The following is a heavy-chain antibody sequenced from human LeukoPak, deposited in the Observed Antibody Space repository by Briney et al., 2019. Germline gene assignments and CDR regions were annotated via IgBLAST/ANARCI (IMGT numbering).Heavy chain of an antibody. J-gene: IGHJ4*02. CDR1: GFIFSNYN. CDR2: ISTSGSTI. CDR3: ARGVTQWAY. Sequence: GGSLRLSCAASGFIFSNYNMNWVRQAPGKGLEWVSYISTSGSTIYYAGSVKGRFTVSRDNAKNSLYLQMNSLRAEDTAVYYCARGVTQWAYWGQGTLVTVSS. V-gene: IGHV3-48*03. D-gene: IGHD2-21*02.